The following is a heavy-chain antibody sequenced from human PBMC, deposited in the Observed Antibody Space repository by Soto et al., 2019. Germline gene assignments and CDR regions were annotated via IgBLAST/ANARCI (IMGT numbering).Heavy chain of an antibody. Sequence: GASLKIGCKGSGYSFTSDWISWVRQMAWKGRGWMGRMDPSDSYTNYSPSFQGHVTISADKSISTAYLQWSSLKASDTAMYYCASAPTVTTLGDYYYYGMDVWGQGTTVTVSS. J-gene: IGHJ6*02. CDR1: GYSFTSDW. D-gene: IGHD4-17*01. CDR2: MDPSDSYT. V-gene: IGHV5-10-1*01. CDR3: ASAPTVTTLGDYYYYGMDV.